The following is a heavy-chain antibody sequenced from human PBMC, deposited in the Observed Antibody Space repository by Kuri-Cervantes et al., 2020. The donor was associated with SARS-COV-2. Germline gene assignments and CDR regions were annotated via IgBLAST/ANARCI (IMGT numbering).Heavy chain of an antibody. Sequence: SGPTLVKPTEALTLTCTVSGFSLSNARMGVSWIRQPPGKALEWLAHIFPNDEKSYSTSLKSRLTISKDTSKSQVVLTMTNMDPVDTATYYCARIQSPYYYMDVWGKGTTVTVSS. V-gene: IGHV2-26*01. J-gene: IGHJ6*03. CDR3: ARIQSPYYYMDV. CDR2: IFPNDEK. CDR1: GFSLSNARMG.